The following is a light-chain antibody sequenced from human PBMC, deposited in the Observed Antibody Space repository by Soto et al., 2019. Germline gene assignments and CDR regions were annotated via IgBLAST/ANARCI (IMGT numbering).Light chain of an antibody. Sequence: DIQLTQSPSTLSGSVGDTVTITCRASQGISNYLAWYQQKPGKVPKLLIYAASSLHSGVPSRFSGSGSGTDFTLTISSLQPEDFATYYCQQSFSSPPWTFGQGTKVDIK. CDR1: QGISNY. V-gene: IGKV1-39*01. CDR3: QQSFSSPPWT. J-gene: IGKJ1*01. CDR2: AAS.